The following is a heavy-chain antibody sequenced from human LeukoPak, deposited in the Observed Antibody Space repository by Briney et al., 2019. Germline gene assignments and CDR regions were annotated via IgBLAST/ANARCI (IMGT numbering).Heavy chain of an antibody. CDR2: GFYIGRT. J-gene: IGHJ4*02. V-gene: IGHV4-59*02. Sequence: SETLSLTCTVSGASVISHYWSWIRQTPGKGLEWIGYGFYIGRTNYNPSLGSRVAISLDTYKNQFSLRLTAVTAADTAVYYSARRDGDDYDFDYWGQGILATVSS. D-gene: IGHD5-24*01. CDR3: ARRDGDDYDFDY. CDR1: GASVISHY.